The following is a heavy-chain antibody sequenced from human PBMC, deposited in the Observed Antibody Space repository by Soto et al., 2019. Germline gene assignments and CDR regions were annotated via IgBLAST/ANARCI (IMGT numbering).Heavy chain of an antibody. V-gene: IGHV3-23*01. D-gene: IGHD2-21*02. J-gene: IGHJ6*02. CDR1: GFTFWRQA. CDR3: AYCGGGCYSRYYCGMDV. Sequence: EVQLLESGGGLVQPGGSLRLSCAASGFTFWRQAMIWVRQAPGKGLEWVSSISGFGVSTYYADSVKGRFTISRDNSKSTLHLQMNSLTAEDTAVYYCAYCGGGCYSRYYCGMDVWGRGTTVTVSS. CDR2: ISGFGVST.